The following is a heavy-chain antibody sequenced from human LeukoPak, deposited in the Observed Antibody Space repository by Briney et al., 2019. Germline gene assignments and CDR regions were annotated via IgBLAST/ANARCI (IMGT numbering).Heavy chain of an antibody. V-gene: IGHV1-18*01. CDR3: ARERGITEAESFDP. CDR1: GYTYTTDG. CDR2: VDTYSGKT. J-gene: IGHJ5*02. D-gene: IGHD6-13*01. Sequence: GASVKVSCNASGYTYTTDGISWVRQAPGQGLEWMGWVDTYSGKTNYAQKFQGRVAMTSDTSTSTAYMELRSLRSDDTAVYYCARERGITEAESFDPWGQGALVTVSS.